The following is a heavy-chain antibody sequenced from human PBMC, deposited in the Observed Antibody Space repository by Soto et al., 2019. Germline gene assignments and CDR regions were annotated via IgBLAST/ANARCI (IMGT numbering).Heavy chain of an antibody. CDR3: ARAERVAYYYGSGSYREDYYYYYMDV. J-gene: IGHJ6*03. Sequence: GGSLRLSCAASGFTFSSYSMNWVRQAPGKGLEWVSYISSSSSTIYYADSVKGRFTISRENAKNSLYLQMNSLRAEDTAVYYCARAERVAYYYGSGSYREDYYYYYMDVWGKGTTVTVSS. CDR1: GFTFSSYS. V-gene: IGHV3-48*01. D-gene: IGHD3-10*01. CDR2: ISSSSSTI.